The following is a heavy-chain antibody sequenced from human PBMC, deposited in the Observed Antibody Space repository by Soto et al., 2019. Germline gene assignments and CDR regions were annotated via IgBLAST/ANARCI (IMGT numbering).Heavy chain of an antibody. J-gene: IGHJ5*02. CDR1: GYTFTSYQ. D-gene: IGHD5-12*01. V-gene: IGHV1-3*01. CDR3: ARTSYAGTITYGVYNWFDP. Sequence: QVQLVQSGAEVKKPGASVKDSCKASGYTFTSYQMHWVRQAPGRRLEWMGWINAANGNTKYSEEVQGRVTITRDASASTAYMELSSLRSEDTAVYFCARTSYAGTITYGVYNWFDPWGQGTRVTVSS. CDR2: INAANGNT.